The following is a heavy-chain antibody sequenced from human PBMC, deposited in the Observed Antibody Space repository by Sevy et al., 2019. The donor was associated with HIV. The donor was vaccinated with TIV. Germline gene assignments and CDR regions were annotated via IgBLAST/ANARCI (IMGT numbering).Heavy chain of an antibody. J-gene: IGHJ4*02. CDR2: MKEDGSER. V-gene: IGHV3-7*01. CDR3: VREGVGGYSYSLDC. D-gene: IGHD5-18*01. CDR1: GFTFSSYW. Sequence: GGSLRLSCAASGFTFSSYWMSWVRQAPGKGLEWVATMKEDGSERNYVDSVKGQFTISRDNAKNSLYLQMNSLRAEDTAVYYCVREGVGGYSYSLDCWGQGTLVTVSS.